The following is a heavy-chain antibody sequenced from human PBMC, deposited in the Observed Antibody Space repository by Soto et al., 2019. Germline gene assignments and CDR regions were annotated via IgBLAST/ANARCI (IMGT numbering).Heavy chain of an antibody. CDR3: ATDRRGYDKYYFDY. Sequence: SENLSLTCTVSGGSISNYYWSWIRQSPGKGLEWIGYIYYSGSTNYNPSLKSRVTISVDMSKNQFSLKLSSVTAADTAVYYCATDRRGYDKYYFDYWGQGTLVTVSS. CDR2: IYYSGST. D-gene: IGHD5-12*01. CDR1: GGSISNYY. J-gene: IGHJ4*02. V-gene: IGHV4-59*12.